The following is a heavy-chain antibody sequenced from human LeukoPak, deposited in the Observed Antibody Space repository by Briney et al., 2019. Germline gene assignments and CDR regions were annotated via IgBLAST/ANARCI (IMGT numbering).Heavy chain of an antibody. CDR3: ARHLSGTTMAHYFDF. Sequence: SETLSLTCSVSGDSISSARNYWGWIRQSPGKGLEWLASIYSSGSTHSNPSLKSRVSISIDTSKNQFSLKLYSVTASDAAIYYCARHLSGTTMAHYFDFWGQGTLVTVSS. V-gene: IGHV4-39*01. D-gene: IGHD1-1*01. J-gene: IGHJ4*02. CDR2: IYSSGST. CDR1: GDSISSARNY.